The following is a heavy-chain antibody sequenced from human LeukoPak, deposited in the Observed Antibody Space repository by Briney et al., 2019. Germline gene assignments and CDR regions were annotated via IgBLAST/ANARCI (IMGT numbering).Heavy chain of an antibody. CDR3: ARATGEGAFDI. CDR2: ISSSSTI. J-gene: IGHJ3*02. D-gene: IGHD3-10*01. V-gene: IGHV3-48*01. CDR1: GFTFSSYS. Sequence: GGSLRLSCAASGFTFSSYSMNWVRQAPGKGLEWVSYISSSSTIYYADSVKGRFTISRDNAKNSLYLQMNSLRAEDTAVYYCARATGEGAFDIWGQGTMVTVSS.